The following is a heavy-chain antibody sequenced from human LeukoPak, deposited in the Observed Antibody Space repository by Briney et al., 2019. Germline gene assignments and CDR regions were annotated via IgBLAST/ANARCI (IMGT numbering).Heavy chain of an antibody. CDR1: GYTFTTYA. CDR2: INADSGNT. J-gene: IGHJ6*02. V-gene: IGHV1-3*01. CDR3: ARGNSRGVRGVITNYYYGMDV. D-gene: IGHD3-10*01. Sequence: GASVKVSCKASGYTFTTYAMHWVRQAPGQRLEWMGWINADSGNTKYSQKFQGRVTITRDTSASTAYMELSSLRSEDTAVYYCARGNSRGVRGVITNYYYGMDVWGQGTTVTVSS.